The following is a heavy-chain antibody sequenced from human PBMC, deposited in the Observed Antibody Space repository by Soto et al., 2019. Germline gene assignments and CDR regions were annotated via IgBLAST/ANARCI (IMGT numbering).Heavy chain of an antibody. D-gene: IGHD4-17*01. Sequence: GGSLRLSCAASGFTFKNAWMGWVRQAPGKGLEWVGRIKSKTDGGTTDYAAPVKGRFTISRDDSKNTLYLQMNSLKTEDTAVYYCTKGPDDYGDVGAFDIWGQGTMVTVS. CDR3: TKGPDDYGDVGAFDI. CDR2: IKSKTDGGTT. V-gene: IGHV3-15*01. CDR1: GFTFKNAW. J-gene: IGHJ3*02.